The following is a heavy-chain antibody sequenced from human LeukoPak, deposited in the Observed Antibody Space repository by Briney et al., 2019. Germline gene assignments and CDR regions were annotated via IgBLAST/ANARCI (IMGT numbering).Heavy chain of an antibody. D-gene: IGHD1-7*01. CDR1: GFTFSSQA. V-gene: IGHV3-23*01. J-gene: IGHJ4*02. CDR2: IRGRGFGT. CDR3: ARSSRELGGYAPWELMPPFDY. Sequence: PGGSLRLSCEASGFTFSSQAMSWVRQAPGKGLEWVSAIRGRGFGTFYADSVMGRFTISRDNSKNTLYLQMNSLRAQDTAVYYCARSSRELGGYAPWELMPPFDYWGQGTLVTVSS.